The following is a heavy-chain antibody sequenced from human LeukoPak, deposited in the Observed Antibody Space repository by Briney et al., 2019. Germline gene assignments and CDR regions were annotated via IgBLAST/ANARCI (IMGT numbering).Heavy chain of an antibody. J-gene: IGHJ4*02. Sequence: PGGSLRLSCAASGFTFSSYAMHWVRQAPGKGLEYVSAISSNGGSTYYANSVKGRFIISRDNSKNTLYLQMGSLRAEDMAVYYCARASRVYDSLGYWGQGTLVTVSS. V-gene: IGHV3-64*01. D-gene: IGHD3-22*01. CDR1: GFTFSSYA. CDR3: ARASRVYDSLGY. CDR2: ISSNGGST.